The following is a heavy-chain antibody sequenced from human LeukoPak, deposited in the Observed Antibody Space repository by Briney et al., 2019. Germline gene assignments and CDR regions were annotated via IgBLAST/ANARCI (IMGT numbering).Heavy chain of an antibody. CDR3: AGGRTRDY. D-gene: IGHD2-2*01. V-gene: IGHV3-53*01. J-gene: IGHJ4*02. Sequence: GGSLRLSCAASGFTFSSYSMNWVRQAPGKGLEWASVIKSGGNTYYADSVKGRFTISRDNSKNTLFLQMDSLRPDDTAVYYCAGGRTRDYWGQGTLVTVSS. CDR2: IKSGGNT. CDR1: GFTFSSYS.